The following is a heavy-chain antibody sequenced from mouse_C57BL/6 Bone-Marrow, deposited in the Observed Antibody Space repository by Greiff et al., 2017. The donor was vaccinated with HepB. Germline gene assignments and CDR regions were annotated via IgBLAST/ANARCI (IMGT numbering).Heavy chain of an antibody. J-gene: IGHJ4*01. Sequence: EVMLVESGGGLVQPGGSLKLSCAASGFTFSDSGMAWVRQAPRNGPEWVAFISNLAYSIYYADTVTDRFTISRENAKNTLYLEMSSLRSEDTALYYCARKGLSSKAMDYWGQGTSVTVSS. CDR3: ARKGLSSKAMDY. D-gene: IGHD1-1*01. V-gene: IGHV5-15*01. CDR2: ISNLAYSI. CDR1: GFTFSDSG.